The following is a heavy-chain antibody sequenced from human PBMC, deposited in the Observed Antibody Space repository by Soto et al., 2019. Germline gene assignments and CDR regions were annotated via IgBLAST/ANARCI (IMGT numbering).Heavy chain of an antibody. CDR1: GFTFSSYA. V-gene: IGHV3-30-3*01. CDR3: ARSRYYYDSSGYYPDL. Sequence: PGGSLRLSCAASGFTFSSYAMHWVRQAPGKGLEWVAVISYDGSNKYYADSVKGRFTISRDNSKNTLYLQMNSLRAEDTAVYYCARSRYYYDSSGYYPDLWGQGTLVTV. CDR2: ISYDGSNK. D-gene: IGHD3-22*01. J-gene: IGHJ4*02.